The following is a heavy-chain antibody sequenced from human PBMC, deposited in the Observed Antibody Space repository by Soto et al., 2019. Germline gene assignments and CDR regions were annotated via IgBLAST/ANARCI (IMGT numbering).Heavy chain of an antibody. J-gene: IGHJ6*03. Sequence: ASVKVSCKASGGTFSSYTISWVRQAPGQGLEWMGRIIPILGIANYAQKFQGRVTITADKSTSTAYMELSSLRSEDTAVYYCATSFNSTVTKRGVYYYYMDVWGKGTTVTVSS. CDR2: IIPILGIA. CDR3: ATSFNSTVTKRGVYYYYMDV. V-gene: IGHV1-69*02. CDR1: GGTFSSYT. D-gene: IGHD4-4*01.